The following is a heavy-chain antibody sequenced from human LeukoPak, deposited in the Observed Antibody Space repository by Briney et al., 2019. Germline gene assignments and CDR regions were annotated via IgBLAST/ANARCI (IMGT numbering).Heavy chain of an antibody. Sequence: PGRSLRLSCAASGFTFSSYAMHWVRQAPGKGLEWVAVISYDGSNKYYADSVKGRFTISRDNSKNTLYLQMNSLRAEDTAVYYCAKEFYDSSDSIGHHDAFDIWGQGTMVTVSS. V-gene: IGHV3-30*04. CDR3: AKEFYDSSDSIGHHDAFDI. CDR2: ISYDGSNK. CDR1: GFTFSSYA. D-gene: IGHD3-22*01. J-gene: IGHJ3*02.